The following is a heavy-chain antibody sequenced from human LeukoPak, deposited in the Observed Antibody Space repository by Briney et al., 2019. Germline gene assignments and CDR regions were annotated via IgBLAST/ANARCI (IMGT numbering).Heavy chain of an antibody. Sequence: GGSLRLSCAASGFTFSSYAMSWVRQAPGKGLEWVSAISGSGGSTYYADSVKGRFTISRDNSKNTLYLQMNSLRAEDTAVYYCAKTYDFWSGSYYYFAYWGQGTLVTVSS. J-gene: IGHJ4*02. CDR1: GFTFSSYA. CDR3: AKTYDFWSGSYYYFAY. D-gene: IGHD3-3*01. V-gene: IGHV3-23*01. CDR2: ISGSGGST.